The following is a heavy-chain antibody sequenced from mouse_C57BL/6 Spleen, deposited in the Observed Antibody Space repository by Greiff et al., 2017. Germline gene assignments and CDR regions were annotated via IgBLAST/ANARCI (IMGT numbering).Heavy chain of an antibody. CDR3: ARDCYGSSYYWYFDV. CDR1: GFTFSSYA. D-gene: IGHD1-1*01. CDR2: ISDGGSYT. J-gene: IGHJ1*03. Sequence: EVQLVESGGGLVKPGGSLKLSCAASGFTFSSYAMSWVRQTPEKRLEWVATISDGGSYTYYPDNVKGRFTISRDNAKNNLYLQMSHLKSEDTAMYYCARDCYGSSYYWYFDVWGTGTTVTVSS. V-gene: IGHV5-4*01.